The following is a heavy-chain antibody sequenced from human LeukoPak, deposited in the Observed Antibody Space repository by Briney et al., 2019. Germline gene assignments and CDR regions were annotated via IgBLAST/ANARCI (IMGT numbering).Heavy chain of an antibody. CDR3: ARAEIGSWGFDP. CDR1: GVSISSGGYY. D-gene: IGHD2-15*01. CDR2: IYHSGNT. J-gene: IGHJ5*02. Sequence: SKTLSLTCTVSGVSISSGGYYWSWIRQHPGKGLEWIGYIYHSGNTYYNPSLKSRVTISVDTSKNQFSLKMSSVTAADTAVYYCARAEIGSWGFDPWGQGTLVTVSS. V-gene: IGHV4-31*03.